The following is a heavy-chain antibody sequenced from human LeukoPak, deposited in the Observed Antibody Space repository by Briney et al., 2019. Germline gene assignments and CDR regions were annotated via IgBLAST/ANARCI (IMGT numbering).Heavy chain of an antibody. CDR3: ARRHCSSTSCPNWFDP. V-gene: IGHV4-34*01. D-gene: IGHD2-2*01. J-gene: IGHJ5*02. Sequence: SETLSLTCAVYGGSSSGDYWSWIRQPPGKGLEWIGEINHSGSTNYNPSLKSRVTISVDTSKNQFSLKLSSVTAADTAVYYCARRHCSSTSCPNWFDPWGQGTLVTVSS. CDR2: INHSGST. CDR1: GGSSSGDY.